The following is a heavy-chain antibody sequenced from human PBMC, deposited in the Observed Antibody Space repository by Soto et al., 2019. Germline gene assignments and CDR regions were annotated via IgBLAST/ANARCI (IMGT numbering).Heavy chain of an antibody. V-gene: IGHV3-72*01. Sequence: PGGSLRLSCAASGFSFSDHYMDWVRQAPGKGLGWVGRSRNKANRYTTEYAASPKGRFTISRDDSETSLYLQMNSLKTEDTAVYNCARVVGYAYNLWGHGTLITVSS. CDR3: ARVVGYAYNL. CDR2: SRNKANRYTT. J-gene: IGHJ4*01. CDR1: GFSFSDHY. D-gene: IGHD2-15*01.